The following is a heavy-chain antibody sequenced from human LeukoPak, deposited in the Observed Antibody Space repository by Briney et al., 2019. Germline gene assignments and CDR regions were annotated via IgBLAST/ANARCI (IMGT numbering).Heavy chain of an antibody. CDR1: GSTFSSYA. CDR3: AKDGGYSYGPTDY. D-gene: IGHD5-18*01. Sequence: PGGSLSLSCAASGSTFSSYAMSWVRQAPGKGLEWVSAISGSGGSTYYADSVKGRFTISRDNSKNTLYLQMNSLRAEDTAVYYCAKDGGYSYGPTDYWGQGTLVTVSS. V-gene: IGHV3-23*01. CDR2: ISGSGGST. J-gene: IGHJ4*02.